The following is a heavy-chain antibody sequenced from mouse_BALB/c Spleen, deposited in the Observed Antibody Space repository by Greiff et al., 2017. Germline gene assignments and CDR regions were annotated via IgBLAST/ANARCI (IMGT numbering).Heavy chain of an antibody. V-gene: IGHV5-9-3*01. Sequence: DVKLVESGGGLVKPGGSLKLSCAASGFTFSSYAMSWVRQTPEKRLEWVATISSGGSYTYYPDSVKGRFTISRDNAKNTLYLQMSSLRSEDTAMYYCARGKDGNYDVHYAMDYWGQGTSVTVSS. D-gene: IGHD2-1*01. CDR2: ISSGGSYT. CDR1: GFTFSSYA. J-gene: IGHJ4*01. CDR3: ARGKDGNYDVHYAMDY.